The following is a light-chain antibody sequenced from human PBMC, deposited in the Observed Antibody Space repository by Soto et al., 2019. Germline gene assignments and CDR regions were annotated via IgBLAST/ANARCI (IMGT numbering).Light chain of an antibody. CDR3: QQYGSSPPLT. Sequence: EIVLTQSPGTLTLSPGERATLSCRASQSVSSSYLAWYQQKPGQAPRLLFYGASSRATGIPDRFSGSGSGTDFTLAISRLETEDFAVYYCQQYGSSPPLTFGPGTKVDIK. CDR2: GAS. J-gene: IGKJ3*01. CDR1: QSVSSSY. V-gene: IGKV3-20*01.